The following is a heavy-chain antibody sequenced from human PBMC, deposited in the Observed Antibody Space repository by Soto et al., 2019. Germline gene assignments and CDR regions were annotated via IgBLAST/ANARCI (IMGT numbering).Heavy chain of an antibody. J-gene: IGHJ4*02. D-gene: IGHD6-19*01. Sequence: QVQLVQSGAEVKKPGASVKVSCTASGYTFTDYYVHWVRQAPGQGLEWMGWINVNSGVTNLAQKFQGWVTLSRDTSVSTAYMELNRLKSDDTAVFFCARGVSGWSPFDLWGQGTLVTVPS. CDR3: ARGVSGWSPFDL. CDR1: GYTFTDYY. V-gene: IGHV1-2*04. CDR2: INVNSGVT.